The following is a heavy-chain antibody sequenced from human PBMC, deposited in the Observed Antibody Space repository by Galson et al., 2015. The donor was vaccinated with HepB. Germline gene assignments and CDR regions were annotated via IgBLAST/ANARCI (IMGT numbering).Heavy chain of an antibody. CDR1: GFTFGSYG. Sequence: SLRLSCAASGFTFGSYGMHWVRQAPGKGLEWVSFIHYDGSNKYYADSVKGRFTISRDNPKNTLYVQMNSLRAEDTAVYYCAKDRGDSSGYYYFDYWGQGTLVTVSS. J-gene: IGHJ4*02. CDR3: AKDRGDSSGYYYFDY. D-gene: IGHD3-22*01. CDR2: IHYDGSNK. V-gene: IGHV3-30*02.